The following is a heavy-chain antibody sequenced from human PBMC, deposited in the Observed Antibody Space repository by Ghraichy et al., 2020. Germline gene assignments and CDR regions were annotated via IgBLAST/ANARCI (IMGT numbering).Heavy chain of an antibody. CDR3: ARGRGMDV. V-gene: IGHV4-34*01. CDR1: GGSFSGYY. Sequence: SETLSLTCAVYGGSFSGYYWSWIRQPPGKGLEWIAEINRSGSTNYNPSLKSQVTISVDTSKNQFSLTLSSVTAADTAVYYCARGRGMDVWGQGTTVTVSS. J-gene: IGHJ6*02. CDR2: INRSGST.